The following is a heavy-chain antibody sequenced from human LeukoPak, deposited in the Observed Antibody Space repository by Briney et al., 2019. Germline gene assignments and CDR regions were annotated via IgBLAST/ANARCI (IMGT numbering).Heavy chain of an antibody. V-gene: IGHV4-38-2*01. Sequence: SETLSLTCAVSGYSISSGYYWGWIRQPPGKGLEWIGSIYHSGSTYYNPSLKSRVTISVDTSKNQFSLKLSSVTAADTAVYYCAREGPVRYYYYYYMDVWGKGTTVTVSS. CDR3: AREGPVRYYYYYYMDV. J-gene: IGHJ6*03. CDR1: GYSISSGYY. CDR2: IYHSGST. D-gene: IGHD3-10*02.